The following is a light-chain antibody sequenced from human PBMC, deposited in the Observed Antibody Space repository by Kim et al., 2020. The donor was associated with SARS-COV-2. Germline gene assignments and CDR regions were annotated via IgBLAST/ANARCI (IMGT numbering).Light chain of an antibody. CDR3: QQAHSFPPLT. CDR1: QNINRW. J-gene: IGKJ4*01. CDR2: EAS. V-gene: IGKV1-12*01. Sequence: DIQMTQSPSSMSASVGDRVTITCRASQNINRWLAWYQQKPGKAPKLLIYEASTLQTGVPSRFSGSGSGTDFTLTISSLQPEDFATYYCQQAHSFPPLTFGGGTKVEI.